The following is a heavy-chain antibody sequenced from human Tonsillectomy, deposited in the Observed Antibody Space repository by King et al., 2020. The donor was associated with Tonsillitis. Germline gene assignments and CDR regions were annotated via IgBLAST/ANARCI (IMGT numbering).Heavy chain of an antibody. V-gene: IGHV2-5*01. CDR3: GTSYYYSSGYIHWFDS. CDR2: IYWNDDK. CDR1: GFSLSTSGVG. J-gene: IGHJ5*01. Sequence: TLKESGPTLVKPTQTLTLTCTFSGFSLSTSGVGVGWIRQPPGKALEWLAFIYWNDDKRYSPSLNSRLTITKDTSKNQVVLIMTDMDPVDTATYYCGTSYYYSSGYIHWFDSWGQGTLVTVSS. D-gene: IGHD3-22*01.